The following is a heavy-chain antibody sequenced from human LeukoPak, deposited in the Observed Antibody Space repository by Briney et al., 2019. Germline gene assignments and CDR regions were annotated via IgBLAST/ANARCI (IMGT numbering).Heavy chain of an antibody. Sequence: SETLSLTCAVYGGSFSGYYWSWIRQPPGKGLEWIGEINHSGSTNYNPSLKSRVTISVDTSKNQFSLKLSSVTAADTAVYYCARIGITMVRGVIVSHYYYYMDVWGKGTTVTISS. CDR2: INHSGST. CDR3: ARIGITMVRGVIVSHYYYYMDV. D-gene: IGHD3-10*01. CDR1: GGSFSGYY. J-gene: IGHJ6*03. V-gene: IGHV4-34*01.